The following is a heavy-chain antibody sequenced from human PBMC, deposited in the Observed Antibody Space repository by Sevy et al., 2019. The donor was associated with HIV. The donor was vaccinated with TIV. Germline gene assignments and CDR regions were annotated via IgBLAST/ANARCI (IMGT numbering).Heavy chain of an antibody. CDR2: ISYDGSNK. Sequence: GGSLRLSCAASGFTFSSYAMHWVRQAPGKGLEWVAVISYDGSNKYYADSVKGRFTISRDNSKNTLYLQMNSLRAEDTAVYYCVTQVEMATTDDAFDIWGQGTMVTVSS. V-gene: IGHV3-30*04. J-gene: IGHJ3*02. CDR3: VTQVEMATTDDAFDI. D-gene: IGHD1-1*01. CDR1: GFTFSSYA.